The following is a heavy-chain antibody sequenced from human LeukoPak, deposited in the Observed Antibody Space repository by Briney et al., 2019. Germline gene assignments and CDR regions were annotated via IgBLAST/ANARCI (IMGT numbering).Heavy chain of an antibody. Sequence: SETLSLTCTVSGVSISSYYWSWIRQPPGKGLEWIGYIHNSGITNYNPSLKSRVTISLDTSGNQFSLKLSSVTAADTAVYYCASGYCGGACQLGGVDMWGQGTMVTVSS. CDR3: ASGYCGGACQLGGVDM. D-gene: IGHD2-21*02. CDR1: GVSISSYY. J-gene: IGHJ3*02. CDR2: IHNSGIT. V-gene: IGHV4-59*01.